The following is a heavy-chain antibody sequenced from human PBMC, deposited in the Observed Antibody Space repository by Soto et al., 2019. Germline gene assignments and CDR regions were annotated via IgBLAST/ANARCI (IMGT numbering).Heavy chain of an antibody. Sequence: ASVKVSCKASGYSFTSLDINWVRQTAGQGLEWMGWMEPSTGRTGYAQKFQGRVTMTRDTSINTAYMELTTLTSDDTAVYYCARDPGRKYFDYWGQGTLVTVSS. CDR1: GYSFTSLD. V-gene: IGHV1-8*01. CDR2: MEPSTGRT. J-gene: IGHJ4*02. CDR3: ARDPGRKYFDY.